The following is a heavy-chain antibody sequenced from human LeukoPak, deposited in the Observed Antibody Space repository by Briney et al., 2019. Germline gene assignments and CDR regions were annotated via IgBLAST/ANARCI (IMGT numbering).Heavy chain of an antibody. Sequence: GGSLRLSCAASGFTFDDYAMHWVRHAPGKGLEWVSGISWNSGSIGYADSVKGRFTISRDNAKNSLYLQMNSLRAEDTDLYYCARRRGLVYCSSTSCYAGYFDYWGQGTLVTVSS. J-gene: IGHJ4*02. CDR1: GFTFDDYA. CDR3: ARRRGLVYCSSTSCYAGYFDY. V-gene: IGHV3-9*01. CDR2: ISWNSGSI. D-gene: IGHD2-2*01.